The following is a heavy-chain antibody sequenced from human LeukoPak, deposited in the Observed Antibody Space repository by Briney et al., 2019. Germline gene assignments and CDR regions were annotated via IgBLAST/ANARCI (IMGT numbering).Heavy chain of an antibody. Sequence: SETLSLTCAVYGWSFSGYYWSWIRQPPGKGLEWIGEINHSGSTNYNPSLKSRVTISVDTSNKQFSLKLSSVTAADTAVYYCARDKLPTMGITGVDPWGQGTLVTVSS. CDR3: ARDKLPTMGITGVDP. CDR1: GWSFSGYY. D-gene: IGHD1-20*01. J-gene: IGHJ5*02. V-gene: IGHV4-34*01. CDR2: INHSGST.